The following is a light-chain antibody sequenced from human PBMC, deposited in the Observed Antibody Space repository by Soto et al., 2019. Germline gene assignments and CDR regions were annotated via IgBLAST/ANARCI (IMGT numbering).Light chain of an antibody. CDR2: GAS. CDR3: QQYNDWL. V-gene: IGKV3-15*01. Sequence: EIVMTQSPATLSVSPGETATLSCSASQSISSKLAWYQQKPGQAPRLLIYGASTRATGIPARFSGSGSGTEFTLTISSLQSEDFAIYYCQQYNDWLFGQGNKVEIK. J-gene: IGKJ1*01. CDR1: QSISSK.